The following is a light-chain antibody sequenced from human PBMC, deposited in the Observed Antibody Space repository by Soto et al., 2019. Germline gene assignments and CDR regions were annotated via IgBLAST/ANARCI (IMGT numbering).Light chain of an antibody. V-gene: IGLV3-25*02. CDR2: KDT. CDR1: ALPKQY. CDR3: QSTDRSGAYVV. Sequence: SYELTQPPSVSVSPGQTARITCSGDALPKQYAYWYQQRPGQAPVLVIQKDTERPSGIPERFSGSSSGTTVTLTISGVQAEDEADYYCQSTDRSGAYVVFGGGTKLTVL. J-gene: IGLJ2*01.